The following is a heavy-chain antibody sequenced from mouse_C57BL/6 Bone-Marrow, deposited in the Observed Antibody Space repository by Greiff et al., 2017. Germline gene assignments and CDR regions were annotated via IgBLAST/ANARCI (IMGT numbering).Heavy chain of an antibody. V-gene: IGHV5-17*01. J-gene: IGHJ2*01. CDR1: GFTFSDYG. Sequence: EVQVVESGGGLVKPGGSLKLSCAASGFTFSDYGMHWVRQAPEKGLEWVAYISSGSSTIYYADTVKGRFTISRDNAKNTLFLQMTSLRSEDTAMYYCATLYSYYFDYWGQGTTLTVSS. D-gene: IGHD2-1*01. CDR3: ATLYSYYFDY. CDR2: ISSGSSTI.